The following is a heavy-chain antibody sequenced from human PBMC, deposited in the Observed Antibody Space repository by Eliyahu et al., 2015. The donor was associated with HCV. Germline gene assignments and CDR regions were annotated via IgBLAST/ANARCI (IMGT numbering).Heavy chain of an antibody. CDR3: TRDKSAYGPVRRGDY. CDR2: IRSKTYGGTT. CDR1: GFTXGXYA. J-gene: IGHJ4*02. Sequence: EVQLVESGGDLVXPGRSLRLSXTASGFTXGXYAVSWFRQAPGKGLEWVGFIRSKTYGGTTEYAASVKGRFTISRDDSESIAYLQMNSLKTEDTAVYFCTRDKSAYGPVRRGDYWGQGTLVTVSS. D-gene: IGHD3-10*01. V-gene: IGHV3-49*05.